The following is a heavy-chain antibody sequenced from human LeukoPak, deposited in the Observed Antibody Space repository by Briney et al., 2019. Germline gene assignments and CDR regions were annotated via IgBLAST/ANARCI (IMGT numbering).Heavy chain of an antibody. CDR3: ARGGDYGFFYFDY. CDR2: ISSSSSTI. CDR1: GFTFSSYS. Sequence: QSGGSLRLSCAASGFTFSSYSMNWVRQAPGKGLEWISYISSSSSTIYYADSVKGRFTISRDNAKNSLYLQMNSLRAEDTAVYYCARGGDYGFFYFDYWGQGTLVTVSS. J-gene: IGHJ4*02. V-gene: IGHV3-48*04. D-gene: IGHD4-17*01.